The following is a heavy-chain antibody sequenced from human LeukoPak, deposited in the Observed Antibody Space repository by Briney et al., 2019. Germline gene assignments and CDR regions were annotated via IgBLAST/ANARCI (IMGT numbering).Heavy chain of an antibody. CDR3: ARGPPLFDP. CDR2: ISISSDTI. Sequence: PGGSLRLSCAASGFTFSDYTMNWVRQAPGKGLEWISYISISSDTIYYADSVEGRFTISRDNAKNSLYLQMNSLRAEDTAAYYCARGPPLFDPRGQGTLVTVSS. J-gene: IGHJ5*02. V-gene: IGHV3-48*01. CDR1: GFTFSDYT.